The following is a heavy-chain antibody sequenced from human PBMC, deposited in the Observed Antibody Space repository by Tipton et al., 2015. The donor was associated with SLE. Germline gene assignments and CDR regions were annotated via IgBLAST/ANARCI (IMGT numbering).Heavy chain of an antibody. CDR3: ATLWGYCSVGRCYSAF. D-gene: IGHD2-15*01. CDR1: GFIVRSHY. V-gene: IGHV3-53*05. CDR2: IYSGETT. J-gene: IGHJ4*02. Sequence: SLRLSCAASGFIVRSHYMSWVRQAPGKGLEWVSVIYSGETTYYADSVKGRFAISRDNSKNTLYLQMNSLRPEDTAVYYCATLWGYCSVGRCYSAFWGQETLVTVSS.